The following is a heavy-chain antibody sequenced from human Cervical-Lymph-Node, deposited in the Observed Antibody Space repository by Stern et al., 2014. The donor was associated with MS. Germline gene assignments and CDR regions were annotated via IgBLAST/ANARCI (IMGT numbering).Heavy chain of an antibody. J-gene: IGHJ4*02. CDR1: GFTFSSYA. Sequence: EVQLVESGGGLVQPGGSLRISCAASGFTFSSYAMSWVSQAPGQGLEWVSAISGSGGSTYYADSVKGRFTISRDNSKNTLYLQMNSLRAEDTAVYYCAPLRTGVLDYWGQGTLVTVSS. V-gene: IGHV3-23*04. CDR2: ISGSGGST. CDR3: APLRTGVLDY. D-gene: IGHD1-14*01.